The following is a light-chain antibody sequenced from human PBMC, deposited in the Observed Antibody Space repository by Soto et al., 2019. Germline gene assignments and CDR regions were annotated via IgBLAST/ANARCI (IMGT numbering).Light chain of an antibody. V-gene: IGLV1-47*01. CDR1: SSNFGGND. Sequence: QSVLTQPPSASGTPGQKITVSCSGSSSNFGGNDAYWYQHLPGTAHKLLIYGNDQRPSGVPDRFSGSKSGTSAARAIIGLRSEAEDDDYCSSWDHSLSGWVFGGGTKLTVL. J-gene: IGLJ3*02. CDR2: GND. CDR3: SSWDHSLSGWV.